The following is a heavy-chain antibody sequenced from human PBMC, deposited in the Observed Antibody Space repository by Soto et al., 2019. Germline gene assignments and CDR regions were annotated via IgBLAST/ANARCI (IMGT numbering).Heavy chain of an antibody. CDR3: AREVGRNYDFWSGYSVPKNWFDP. V-gene: IGHV1-18*01. CDR2: ISAYNGNT. Sequence: ASVKVSCKASGYTFTSYGISWVRQAPGQGLEWMGWISAYNGNTNYAQKLQGRVTMTTDTSTSTAYMELRSLRSDDTAVYYCAREVGRNYDFWSGYSVPKNWFDPWGQGTLVTVSS. D-gene: IGHD3-3*01. J-gene: IGHJ5*02. CDR1: GYTFTSYG.